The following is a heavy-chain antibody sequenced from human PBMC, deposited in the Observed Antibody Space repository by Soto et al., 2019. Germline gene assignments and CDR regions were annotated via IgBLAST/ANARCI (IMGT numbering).Heavy chain of an antibody. Sequence: QVQLVQSGAEVKKPGSSVKVSCKASGGTFSNYPITWVRRAPGQGLEWLGGITPIFGKADYTQKFQGRVTITADEPTSTTYIEISSLRSEDTAVYYCASGGEYYDENLPHFYFFGMHVWGPGTTVRVS. D-gene: IGHD3-16*01. CDR1: GGTFSNYP. J-gene: IGHJ6*02. CDR3: ASGGEYYDENLPHFYFFGMHV. CDR2: ITPIFGKA. V-gene: IGHV1-69*01.